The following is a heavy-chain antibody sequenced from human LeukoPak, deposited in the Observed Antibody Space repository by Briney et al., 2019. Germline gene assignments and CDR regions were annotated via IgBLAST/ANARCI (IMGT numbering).Heavy chain of an antibody. CDR3: AKARSGWVVAASDY. Sequence: GGSLRLSCAASGFTFSSYAMSWVRQAPGKGLEWVSLISSSGDSTYYADSVQGRFTISRDNSKNTLYLQMNSLRAEDTAIYYCAKARSGWVVAASDYWGQGTLVTVSS. V-gene: IGHV3-23*01. J-gene: IGHJ4*02. CDR1: GFTFSSYA. CDR2: ISSSGDST. D-gene: IGHD2-15*01.